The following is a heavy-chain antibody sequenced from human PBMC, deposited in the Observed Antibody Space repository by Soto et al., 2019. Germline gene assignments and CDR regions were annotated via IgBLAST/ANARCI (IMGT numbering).Heavy chain of an antibody. Sequence: QVQLQESGPGLVRPSETLSLTCTVSGGSISGYYWSWIRQPPGKGLEWIGYIYYSGTTSYNPSLNSRVTMPVDPPKHQFPLQVNSVTAADTAVYYCARVSYYGSGATVVAYWGQGTLVTVSS. CDR2: IYYSGTT. V-gene: IGHV4-59*01. CDR1: GGSISGYY. CDR3: ARVSYYGSGATVVAY. D-gene: IGHD3-10*01. J-gene: IGHJ4*02.